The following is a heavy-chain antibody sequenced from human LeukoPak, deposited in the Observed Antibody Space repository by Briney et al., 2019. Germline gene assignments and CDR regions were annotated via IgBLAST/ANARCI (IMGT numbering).Heavy chain of an antibody. CDR3: AGLHYYDSSGYYYADY. CDR2: ISSSSSYI. V-gene: IGHV3-21*01. Sequence: GGSLRLSCAASGFTSSSYSMNWVRQAPGKGLEWVSSISSSSSYIYYADSVKGRFTISRDNAKNSLYLQMNSLRAEDTAVYYCAGLHYYDSSGYYYADYWGQGTLVTVSS. CDR1: GFTSSSYS. J-gene: IGHJ4*02. D-gene: IGHD3-22*01.